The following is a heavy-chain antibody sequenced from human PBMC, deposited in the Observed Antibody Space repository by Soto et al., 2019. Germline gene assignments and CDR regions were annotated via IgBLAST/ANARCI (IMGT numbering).Heavy chain of an antibody. CDR2: ISGSGGST. CDR1: GFTFSSYA. D-gene: IGHD3-9*01. Sequence: PGGSLRLSCAASGFTFSSYAMSWVRQAPGKGLEWVSAISGSGGSTYYADSVKGRFTISRDNSKNTLYLQMNSLRAEDTAVYYCSKGRNFDMLVDSNYSYGFEVWGQGTEVTVSS. CDR3: SKGRNFDMLVDSNYSYGFEV. J-gene: IGHJ6*02. V-gene: IGHV3-23*01.